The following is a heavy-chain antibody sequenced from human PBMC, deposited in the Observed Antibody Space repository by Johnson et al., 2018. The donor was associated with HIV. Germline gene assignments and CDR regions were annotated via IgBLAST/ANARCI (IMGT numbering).Heavy chain of an antibody. CDR2: IRYDGSNR. V-gene: IGHV3-30*02. CDR1: GFTFSSYC. Sequence: QVQLVESGGGLVQPGGSLRLSCAASGFTFSSYCMHWVRQAPGKGLEWVAFIRYDGSNRYYADSVKGRFTISRDNSKNTLYLQMNSLRAEDTAVYYCARGGLLWFGHPADWGQGTMVTVSS. CDR3: ARGGLLWFGHPAD. J-gene: IGHJ3*01. D-gene: IGHD3-10*01.